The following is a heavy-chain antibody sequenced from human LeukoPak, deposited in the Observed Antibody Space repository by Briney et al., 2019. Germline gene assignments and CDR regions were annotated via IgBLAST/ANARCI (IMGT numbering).Heavy chain of an antibody. CDR1: GGSISSSSYY. CDR2: IYYSGST. CDR3: ARTVRGLYGMDV. J-gene: IGHJ6*02. Sequence: SETLSLTCTVSGGSISSSSYYWGWIRQPPGKGLEWIGSIYYSGSTYYNPSLKSRVTISVDTSKNQFSLKLSSVTAADTAVYYCARTVRGLYGMDVWGQGTTVTVSS. V-gene: IGHV4-39*07. D-gene: IGHD3-10*01.